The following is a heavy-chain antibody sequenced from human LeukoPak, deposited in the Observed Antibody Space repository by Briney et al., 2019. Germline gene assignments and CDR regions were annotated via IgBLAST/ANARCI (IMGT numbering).Heavy chain of an antibody. J-gene: IGHJ5*02. Sequence: SETLSLTCSVSGVSISSHYWSWIRQPAGKGLEWIGRFYSSGLTNYNPYLKGRVTVPVDTSKNQFFLELTSVTAADTAVYYCARDFGTLPGVPTCFDPWGQGTLVTVSS. V-gene: IGHV4-4*07. CDR3: ARDFGTLPGVPTCFDP. D-gene: IGHD1-14*01. CDR1: GVSISSHY. CDR2: FYSSGLT.